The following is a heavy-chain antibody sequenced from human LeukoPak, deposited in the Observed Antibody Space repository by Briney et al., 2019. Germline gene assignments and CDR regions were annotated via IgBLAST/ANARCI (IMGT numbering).Heavy chain of an antibody. Sequence: SETLSLTCTVSGGSISSYYWSWIRQPPGKGLEWIGYIYYSGSTNYNPSLKSRVTISVDTSKNQFSLKLSSVTAADTAVYYCARAPSRDGYSWFDPWGQGTLVSVSS. J-gene: IGHJ5*02. CDR2: IYYSGST. D-gene: IGHD5-24*01. V-gene: IGHV4-59*01. CDR1: GGSISSYY. CDR3: ARAPSRDGYSWFDP.